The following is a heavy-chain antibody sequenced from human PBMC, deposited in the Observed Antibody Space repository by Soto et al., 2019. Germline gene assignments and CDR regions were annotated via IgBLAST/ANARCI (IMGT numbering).Heavy chain of an antibody. Sequence: GGSLRLSCAASGFTFSSYAMGWVRQGPGKGLEWVAVVSIGGSTHYADSVRGRFTISRDNSKNTLSLQMNSLAAEDTAVYFCAKRRGAGGHFDYWGQGALVTVSS. J-gene: IGHJ4*02. D-gene: IGHD2-15*01. CDR1: GFTFSSYA. CDR3: AKRRGAGGHFDY. V-gene: IGHV3-23*01. CDR2: VSIGGST.